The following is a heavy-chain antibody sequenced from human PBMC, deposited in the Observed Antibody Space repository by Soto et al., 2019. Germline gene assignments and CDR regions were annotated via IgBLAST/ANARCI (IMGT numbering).Heavy chain of an antibody. Sequence: SETLSLTCSVYGGSFSGYYWSWIRQPPGKGLEWIGEINHSGSTNYNPSLKSRVTISVDTSKNQFSLKMSSVTAADTAVYYCARVERGTATTVVDAFDIWGPGTMVTVSS. D-gene: IGHD1-1*01. CDR2: INHSGST. CDR3: ARVERGTATTVVDAFDI. J-gene: IGHJ3*02. CDR1: GGSFSGYY. V-gene: IGHV4-34*01.